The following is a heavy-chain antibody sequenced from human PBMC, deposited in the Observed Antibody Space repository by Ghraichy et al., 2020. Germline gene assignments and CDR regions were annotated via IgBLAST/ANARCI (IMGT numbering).Heavy chain of an antibody. Sequence: SETLSLTCTVSGGSISSYYWSWIRQPPGKGLEWIGYIYYSGSTNYNPSLKSRVTISVDTSKNQFSLKLSSVTAADTAVYYCARARGGGDYPYYYYGMDVWGQGTTVTVSS. CDR3: ARARGGGDYPYYYYGMDV. V-gene: IGHV4-59*01. D-gene: IGHD4-17*01. CDR1: GGSISSYY. J-gene: IGHJ6*02. CDR2: IYYSGST.